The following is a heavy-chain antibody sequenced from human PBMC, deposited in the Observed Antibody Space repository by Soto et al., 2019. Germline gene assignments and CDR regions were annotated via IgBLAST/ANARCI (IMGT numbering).Heavy chain of an antibody. CDR3: AREPRYCSGGSCSIMGDAFDI. CDR2: IYNEFT. Sequence: EVQLVESGGGLVQPGGSLILSCVASGFTVTDIYMNWVRQAPGKGLEWVSVIYNEFTDYADSVRGRFSISTDSSKNALHLQMNSVRAEDSAVYYCAREPRYCSGGSCSIMGDAFDIWGQGTMVTVSS. J-gene: IGHJ3*02. V-gene: IGHV3-66*01. D-gene: IGHD2-15*01. CDR1: GFTVTDIY.